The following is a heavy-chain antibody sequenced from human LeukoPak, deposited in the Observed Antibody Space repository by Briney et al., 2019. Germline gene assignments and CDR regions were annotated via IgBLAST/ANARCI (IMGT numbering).Heavy chain of an antibody. D-gene: IGHD3-22*01. Sequence: PSETLSLTCTVSGGSISSSSYYWGWTRQPPGKGLEWIGSIYYSGSTYYNPSLKSRVTISVDTSKNQFSLKLSSVTAADTAVYYCATAIDYYDSSGYYWDYWGQGTLVTVSS. CDR1: GGSISSSSYY. J-gene: IGHJ4*02. V-gene: IGHV4-39*01. CDR3: ATAIDYYDSSGYYWDY. CDR2: IYYSGST.